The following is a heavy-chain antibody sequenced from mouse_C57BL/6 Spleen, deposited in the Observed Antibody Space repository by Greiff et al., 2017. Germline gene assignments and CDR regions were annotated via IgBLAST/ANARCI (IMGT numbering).Heavy chain of an antibody. V-gene: IGHV1-72*01. CDR3: AMEHVYCYGSGAY. D-gene: IGHD1-1*01. CDR1: GYTFTSYW. CDR2: IDPNRGGT. Sequence: VQLQQPGAELVKPGASVKLSCKASGYTFTSYWMHWVKQRPGRGLEWIGRIDPNRGGTKYNEKFKSKATLTVDKPSSTAYMQLSSLTSEDSAVYYCAMEHVYCYGSGAYWGQGTLVTVSA. J-gene: IGHJ3*01.